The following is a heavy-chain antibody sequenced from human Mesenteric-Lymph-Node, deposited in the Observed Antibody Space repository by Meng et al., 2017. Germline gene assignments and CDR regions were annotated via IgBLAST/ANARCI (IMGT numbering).Heavy chain of an antibody. CDR2: INSDGSST. Sequence: GESLKISCAASGFTFSSYWMHWVRQAPGKGLVWVSRINSDGSSTSYADSVKGRFTISRDNAKNTLYLQMNSLRAEDTAVYYCAKAVRGTYYFDYWGQGTLVTVSS. CDR3: AKAVRGTYYFDY. V-gene: IGHV3-74*01. D-gene: IGHD3-16*01. J-gene: IGHJ4*02. CDR1: GFTFSSYW.